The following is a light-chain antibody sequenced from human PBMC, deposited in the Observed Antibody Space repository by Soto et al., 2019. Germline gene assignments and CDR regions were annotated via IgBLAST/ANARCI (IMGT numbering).Light chain of an antibody. J-gene: IGLJ1*01. CDR1: SSDVGSYNL. V-gene: IGLV2-23*01. CDR2: EGS. CDR3: CSYAGSSTS. Sequence: QSALTQPASVSGSPGQSITISCTGTSSDVGSYNLVSWYQQHPGKAPKLMIYEGSKRPSGVSNRFSGSKSGNTASLTISGLXXXXXXDYYCCSYAGSSTSFGTGTKVTVL.